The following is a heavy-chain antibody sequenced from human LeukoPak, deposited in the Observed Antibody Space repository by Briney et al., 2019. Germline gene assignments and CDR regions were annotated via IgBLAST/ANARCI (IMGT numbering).Heavy chain of an antibody. D-gene: IGHD5-18*01. CDR2: INSDGSTT. V-gene: IGHV3-74*01. J-gene: IGHJ4*02. CDR1: GLTLSSYW. CDR3: TRGGLRYSSASDY. Sequence: PGGSLRLSCAASGLTLSSYWMNWLRQGPGKGLVWVSRINSDGSTTIYADSVKGRFTISRDNAKNTLYLQMNSLRAEDTAVYYCTRGGLRYSSASDYWGQGTLVTVSS.